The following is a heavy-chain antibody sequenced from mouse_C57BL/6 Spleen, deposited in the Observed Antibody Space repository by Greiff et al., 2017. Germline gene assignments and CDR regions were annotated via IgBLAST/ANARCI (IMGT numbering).Heavy chain of an antibody. J-gene: IGHJ4*01. V-gene: IGHV1-72*01. CDR2: IDPNSGGT. CDR1: GYTFTSYW. D-gene: IGHD2-4*01. CDR3: ARGIYYDYRVYYAMDY. Sequence: QVQLQQSGAELVKPGASVKLSCKASGYTFTSYWMHWVKQRPGRGLEWIGRIDPNSGGTKYNEKFKSKATLTVDKPSSTAYMQLSSLTSEDSAVYYCARGIYYDYRVYYAMDYWGQGTSVTVSS.